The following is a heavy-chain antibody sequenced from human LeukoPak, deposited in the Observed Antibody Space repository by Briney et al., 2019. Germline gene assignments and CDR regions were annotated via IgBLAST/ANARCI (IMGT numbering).Heavy chain of an antibody. D-gene: IGHD6-6*01. V-gene: IGHV1-2*02. Sequence: ASVKVSCKASGYTFTGYYMLWVRQAPGQGLEWMGWINPNSGGTNYAQKFQGRVTMTRDTSISTAYMELSRLRSDDTAVYYCARENHLEYSSSLDYWGQGTLVTVSS. CDR1: GYTFTGYY. J-gene: IGHJ4*02. CDR2: INPNSGGT. CDR3: ARENHLEYSSSLDY.